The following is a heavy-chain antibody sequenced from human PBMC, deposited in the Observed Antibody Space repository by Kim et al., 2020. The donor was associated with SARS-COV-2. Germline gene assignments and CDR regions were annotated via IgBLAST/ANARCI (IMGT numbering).Heavy chain of an antibody. CDR2: IYYSGST. CDR1: GGSISSSSYY. Sequence: SETLSLTCTVSGGSISSSSYYWGWIRQPPGKGLEWIGSIYYSGSTYYNPSLKSRVTISVDTSKNQFSLKLSSVTAADTAVYYCASPIAAAVAFDIWGQGTMVTVSS. V-gene: IGHV4-39*01. CDR3: ASPIAAAVAFDI. D-gene: IGHD6-13*01. J-gene: IGHJ3*02.